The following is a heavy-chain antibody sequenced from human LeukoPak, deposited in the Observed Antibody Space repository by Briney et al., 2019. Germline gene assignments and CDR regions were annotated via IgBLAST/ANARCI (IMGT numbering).Heavy chain of an antibody. CDR3: ARRSASVFGVVPDY. J-gene: IGHJ4*02. Sequence: SETLSLTCTVSGGSIRSHSYYWAWIRQPPGKGLAWIGSIYYDGSAYYNPSLQSRVTMSVDTSKNQFSVRLRSVTAADTAVYYCARRSASVFGVVPDYWGQGSLVIVSS. CDR1: GGSIRSHSYY. CDR2: IYYDGSA. V-gene: IGHV4-39*01. D-gene: IGHD3-3*01.